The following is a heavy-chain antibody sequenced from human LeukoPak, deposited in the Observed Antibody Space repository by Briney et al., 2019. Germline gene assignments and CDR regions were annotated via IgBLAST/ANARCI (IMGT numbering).Heavy chain of an antibody. J-gene: IGHJ4*02. Sequence: QTGGSLRLSCAASGFTVSSNYMSWVRQAPGKGLEWVANIKQDGSETYYVDSVKGRFTISRDNAKNSLYLQMNSLRAEDTAVYYCARGKFDYWGQGTLVTVSS. CDR2: IKQDGSET. CDR1: GFTVSSNY. V-gene: IGHV3-7*03. CDR3: ARGKFDY.